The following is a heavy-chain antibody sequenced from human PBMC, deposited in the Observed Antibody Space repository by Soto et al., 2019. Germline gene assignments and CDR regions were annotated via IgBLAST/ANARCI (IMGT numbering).Heavy chain of an antibody. CDR2: IYTSGNN. J-gene: IGHJ6*02. D-gene: IGHD2-15*01. Sequence: QVHLQESGPGLVKPSETLSLTCTVSNDSISSYYWSWFRQPAGKGLEWIGRIYTSGNNLYNPSLKSRVTMSADTSQNQISLRMTSVTAADTAVYYCARESGGGGYCSGGNCYGVDVWGQGTTVSVSS. V-gene: IGHV4-4*07. CDR1: NDSISSYY. CDR3: ARESGGGGYCSGGNCYGVDV.